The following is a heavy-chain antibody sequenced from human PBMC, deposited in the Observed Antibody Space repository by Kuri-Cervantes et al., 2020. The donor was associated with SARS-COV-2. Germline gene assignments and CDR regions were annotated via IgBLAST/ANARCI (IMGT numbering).Heavy chain of an antibody. CDR1: GGSISSSSYY. CDR3: ARVKTIFGVAPFDY. J-gene: IGHJ4*02. Sequence: SETLCLTCTVSGGSISSSSYYWGWIRQPPGKGRVWIGSIYYSGITNYNPSLKSRVTISVDTSKNQFSLKLSSVTAADTAVYYCARVKTIFGVAPFDYWGQGTLVTVSS. CDR2: IYYSGIT. D-gene: IGHD3-3*01. V-gene: IGHV4-39*07.